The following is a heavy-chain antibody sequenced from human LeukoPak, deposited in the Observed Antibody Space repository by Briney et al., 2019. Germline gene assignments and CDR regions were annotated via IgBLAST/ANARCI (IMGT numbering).Heavy chain of an antibody. CDR3: AKRYYGSETYFALDI. D-gene: IGHD3-10*01. J-gene: IGHJ3*02. CDR2: VTGGGTGT. V-gene: IGHV3-23*01. CDR1: GFTFSNYG. Sequence: GGSLRLSCAASGFTFSNYGMYWVRQAPGEGLEWASAVTGGGTGTYYADSVKGRFTISRDNSKNTLYLQMNSLRAEDTAVYFCAKRYYGSETYFALDIWGQGTVVTVSS.